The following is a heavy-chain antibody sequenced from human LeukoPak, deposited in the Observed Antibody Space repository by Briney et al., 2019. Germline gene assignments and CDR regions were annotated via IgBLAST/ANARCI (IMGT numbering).Heavy chain of an antibody. CDR3: ARGGDSPSDV. CDR1: GGTFSSYA. CDR2: IIPIFGIA. V-gene: IGHV1-69*04. D-gene: IGHD2-21*02. J-gene: IGHJ6*02. Sequence: SVKVSCKASGGTFSSYAISWVRQAPGQGLEWMGRIIPIFGIANYAQKFQGRVTITADKSTSTAYVELSSLRSEDTAVYYCARGGDSPSDVWGQGTTVTVSS.